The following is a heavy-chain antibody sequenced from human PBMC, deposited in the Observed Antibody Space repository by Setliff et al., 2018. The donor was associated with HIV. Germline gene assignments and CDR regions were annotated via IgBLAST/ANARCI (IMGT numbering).Heavy chain of an antibody. J-gene: IGHJ4*01. CDR3: ARGALLAVFDFDH. V-gene: IGHV1-69*13. CDR2: VVPILGSA. D-gene: IGHD3-10*01. CDR1: GGTFSNFA. Sequence: GASVKVSCKASGGTFSNFALSWVRQAPGQGLQWMGGVVPILGSAKYAQLFQDRVTITADESTSTSYMELSSLRSEDTAVYFCARGALLAVFDFDHWGHGTLVTVPQ.